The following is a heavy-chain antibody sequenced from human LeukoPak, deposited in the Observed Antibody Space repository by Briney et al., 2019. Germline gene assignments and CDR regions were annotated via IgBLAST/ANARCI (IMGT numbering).Heavy chain of an antibody. CDR3: ARELRLGYCSGGSCYYYGMDV. CDR1: GFTFSSYS. V-gene: IGHV3-21*01. D-gene: IGHD2-15*01. CDR2: ISSSSSYI. Sequence: PGGSLRLSCAASGFTFSSYSMNWVRQAPGKGLEWVSSISSSSSYICYADSVKGRFTISRDNAKNSLYLQMNSLRAEDTAVYYCARELRLGYCSGGSCYYYGMDVWGQGTTVTVSS. J-gene: IGHJ6*02.